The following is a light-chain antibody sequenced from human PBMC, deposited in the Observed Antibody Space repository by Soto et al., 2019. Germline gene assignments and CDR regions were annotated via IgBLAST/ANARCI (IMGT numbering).Light chain of an antibody. CDR3: FSYTSSSTLV. Sequence: QSVLTQPASVSGSPGQSITISCTGTSSDVGCYNYVSWYQQHPGKAPKLMIYEVSNRPSGVSNRFSGSNAGNTASLTISGLQAEDAADYYCFSYTSSSTLVFGGGTKLNVL. CDR1: SSDVGCYNY. V-gene: IGLV2-14*01. J-gene: IGLJ2*01. CDR2: EVS.